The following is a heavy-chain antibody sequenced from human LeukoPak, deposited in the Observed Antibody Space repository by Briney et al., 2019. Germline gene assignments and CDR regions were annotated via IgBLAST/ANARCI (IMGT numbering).Heavy chain of an antibody. D-gene: IGHD2-21*02. CDR2: VYYSGST. CDR1: GGSISYYY. V-gene: IGHV4-59*08. Sequence: PLETLSLTCTVSGGSISYYYWSWIRQPPGKGLGWIGYVYYSGSTSYNPSLKSRVTISLDTSKHQFSLKLNSVTAADTAVYYCARHAYCGGDCFGGAFEIWGQGTMVSVSS. CDR3: ARHAYCGGDCFGGAFEI. J-gene: IGHJ3*02.